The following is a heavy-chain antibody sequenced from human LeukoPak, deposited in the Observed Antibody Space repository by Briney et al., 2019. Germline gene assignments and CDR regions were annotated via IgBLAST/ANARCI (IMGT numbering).Heavy chain of an antibody. V-gene: IGHV4-31*03. D-gene: IGHD1-7*01. Sequence: NPSETLSLNCTVSGVSICSGGYFWSWIRQHRGRGLEWIGNIYYSGSTYYNPSLKSRVTISVDTSKNQFSHKLSSVSAADTAVYYCARSITGTILPFDYWGQGTLVTVSS. CDR1: GVSICSGGYF. CDR3: ARSITGTILPFDY. CDR2: IYYSGST. J-gene: IGHJ4*02.